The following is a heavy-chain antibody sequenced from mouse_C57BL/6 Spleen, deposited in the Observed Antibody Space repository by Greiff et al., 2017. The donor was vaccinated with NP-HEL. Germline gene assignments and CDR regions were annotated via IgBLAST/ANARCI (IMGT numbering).Heavy chain of an antibody. CDR2: IYPGSGST. CDR1: GYTFTSYW. CDR3: AREAIYDGYRGAMDY. J-gene: IGHJ4*01. D-gene: IGHD2-3*01. Sequence: QVQLQQPGAELVKPGASVKMSCKASGYTFTSYWITWVKQRPGQGLEWIGDIYPGSGSTNYNEKFKSKATLTVETSSSTAYMQLSSLTSEDSAVYYCAREAIYDGYRGAMDYWGQGTSVTVSS. V-gene: IGHV1-55*01.